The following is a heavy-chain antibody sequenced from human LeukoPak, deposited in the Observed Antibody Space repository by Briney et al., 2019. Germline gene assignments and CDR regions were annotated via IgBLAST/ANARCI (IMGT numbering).Heavy chain of an antibody. J-gene: IGHJ3*02. CDR2: IYYSGST. V-gene: IGHV4-59*01. CDR3: ARDGPLTTGAFDI. D-gene: IGHD1-14*01. Sequence: PSETLSLTCTVSGGSISSYYWSWIRQPPGKGLEWIGYIYYSGSTNYNPSLKSRVIISVDTSKNQFSLKLSSVTAADTAVYYCARDGPLTTGAFDIWGQGTMVTVSS. CDR1: GGSISSYY.